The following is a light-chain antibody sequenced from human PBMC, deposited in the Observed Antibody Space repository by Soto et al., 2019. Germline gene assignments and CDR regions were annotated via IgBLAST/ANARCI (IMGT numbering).Light chain of an antibody. J-gene: IGLJ2*01. V-gene: IGLV2-14*01. CDR3: SSYTSSSTLV. Sequence: QSALTQPASLSGSPGQSITISCTGTSSDVGGYNYVSWYQQHPGKAPKLMIYDVSNRPSGVSNRFSGSKSGNTASLTISGLQAEDEADYSCSSYTSSSTLVFGGGTKLTVL. CDR2: DVS. CDR1: SSDVGGYNY.